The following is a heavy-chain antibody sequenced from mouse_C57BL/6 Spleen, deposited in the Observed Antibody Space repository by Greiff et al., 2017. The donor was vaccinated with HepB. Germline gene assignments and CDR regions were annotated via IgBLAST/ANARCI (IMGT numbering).Heavy chain of an antibody. CDR2: IYPGSGST. J-gene: IGHJ3*01. D-gene: IGHD1-1*01. CDR3: ARPDYGSSSWFAY. V-gene: IGHV1-55*01. CDR1: GYTFTSYW. Sequence: QVQLKQPGAELVKPGASVKMSCKASGYTFTSYWITWVKQRPGQGLEWIGDIYPGSGSTNYNEKFKSKATLTVDTSSSTAYMQLSSLTSEDSAVYYCARPDYGSSSWFAYWGQGTLVTVSA.